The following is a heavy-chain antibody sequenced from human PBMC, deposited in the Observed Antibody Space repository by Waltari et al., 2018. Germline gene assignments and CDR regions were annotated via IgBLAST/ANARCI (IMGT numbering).Heavy chain of an antibody. D-gene: IGHD4-17*01. V-gene: IGHV3-7*01. Sequence: EVQLVESGGGLVQPGGSLRLSCAASGFTFSSYWMSWVRQAPGKGLDWVANIKQDGSEKYYVDSVKGRFTISRDNAKNSLYLQMNSLRAEDTAVYYCARDIRYWTTVTDIDYWGQGTLVTVSS. CDR1: GFTFSSYW. CDR3: ARDIRYWTTVTDIDY. CDR2: IKQDGSEK. J-gene: IGHJ4*02.